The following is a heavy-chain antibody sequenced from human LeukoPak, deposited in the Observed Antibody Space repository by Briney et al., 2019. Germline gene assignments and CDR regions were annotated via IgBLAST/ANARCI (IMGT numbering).Heavy chain of an antibody. V-gene: IGHV3-30-3*01. CDR3: ARDLGRSELLLWFGELIRGSSWLDP. CDR1: GFTFSSYA. CDR2: ISYDGSNK. J-gene: IGHJ5*02. Sequence: GGSLRLSCAASGFTFSSYAMHWVRQAPGKGLEWVAVISYDGSNKYYADSVKGRFTISRDNSKNTLYLQMNSLRAEDTAVYYCARDLGRSELLLWFGELIRGSSWLDPWGQGTLVTVSS. D-gene: IGHD3-10*01.